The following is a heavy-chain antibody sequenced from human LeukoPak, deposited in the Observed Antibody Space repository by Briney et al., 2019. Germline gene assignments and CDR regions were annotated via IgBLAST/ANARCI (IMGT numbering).Heavy chain of an antibody. V-gene: IGHV5-51*01. CDR3: ASLSRRYCSGGSCYPEAFDI. D-gene: IGHD2-15*01. CDR1: GYSLTSYW. CDR2: NYPGDPET. Sequence: GESLKISCKGSGYSLTSYWIGWVRPMPGKGLEWMGINYPGDPETTDSPYIRGQVAISADKSISTAYRQWRSRKASDTAMYYCASLSRRYCSGGSCYPEAFDIWGQGTMVTVSS. J-gene: IGHJ3*02.